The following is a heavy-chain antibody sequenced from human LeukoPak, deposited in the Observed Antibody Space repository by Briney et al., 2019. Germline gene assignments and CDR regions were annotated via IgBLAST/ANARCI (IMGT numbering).Heavy chain of an antibody. Sequence: PGGSLRLSCAASGFTFTNAWMSWVRQAPGKGLEWVGRIKSKIDGGTTDYAAPVKGRFTISRDDSKNTLYLQMNSLRAEDTAVYYCAKGDTVLAAKRWFDPWGQGTLVTVSS. CDR3: AKGDTVLAAKRWFDP. J-gene: IGHJ5*02. CDR2: IKSKIDGGTT. CDR1: GFTFTNAW. V-gene: IGHV3-15*01. D-gene: IGHD5-18*01.